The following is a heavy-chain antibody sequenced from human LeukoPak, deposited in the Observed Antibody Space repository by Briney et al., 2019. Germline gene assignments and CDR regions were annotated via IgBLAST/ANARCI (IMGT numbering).Heavy chain of an antibody. D-gene: IGHD6-19*01. CDR1: GGSVRSGSNC. CDR3: ARGQGFGWYYFDY. CDR2: IYYSGST. J-gene: IGHJ4*02. Sequence: SGTLSLTCTVSGGSVRSGSNCCGWIRQPPGKGLEWIGYIYYSGSTNYNPSLKSRVTISVDTSKNQFSLRLISVTAADTAVYYCARGQGFGWYYFDYWGQGTLVTVSS. V-gene: IGHV4-61*01.